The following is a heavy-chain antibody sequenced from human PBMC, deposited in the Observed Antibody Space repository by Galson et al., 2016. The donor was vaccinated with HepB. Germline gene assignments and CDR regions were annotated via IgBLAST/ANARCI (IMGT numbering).Heavy chain of an antibody. J-gene: IGHJ5*02. Sequence: SVKVSCKASGYTFSDYYLHWVRQAPGQGLEWMGWINPNSGNTDSAQKFQGRVTMTRDTSISTAYLERFRLTSDDTAVYFCARVRPGAAAWKPVDPGGQGTLVTVS. CDR3: ARVRPGAAAWKPVDP. CDR2: INPNSGNT. V-gene: IGHV1-2*02. CDR1: GYTFSDYY. D-gene: IGHD6-13*01.